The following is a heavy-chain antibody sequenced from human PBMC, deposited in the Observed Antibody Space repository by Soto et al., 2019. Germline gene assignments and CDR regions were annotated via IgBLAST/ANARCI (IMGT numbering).Heavy chain of an antibody. D-gene: IGHD3-3*01. CDR2: IYYSGST. CDR3: ARQRPNYDFWSGYYYYMDV. J-gene: IGHJ6*03. Sequence: TLSLTCTVSGGSISSYYWSLIRQPPGKGLEWIGYIYYSGSTNYNPSLKSRVTISVDTSKNQFSLKLSSVTAADTAVYYCARQRPNYDFWSGYYYYMDVWGKGTTVTVSS. CDR1: GGSISSYY. V-gene: IGHV4-59*08.